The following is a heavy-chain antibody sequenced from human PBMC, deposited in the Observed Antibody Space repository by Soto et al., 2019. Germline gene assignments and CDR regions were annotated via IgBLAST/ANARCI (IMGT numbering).Heavy chain of an antibody. D-gene: IGHD1-1*01. CDR1: GASISGFY. V-gene: IGHV4-4*07. J-gene: IGHJ5*02. CDR2: IYATGTT. Sequence: SETLSLTCTVSGASISGFYWICIRKSAGKGLEWIGRIYATGTTDYNPSLKSRVMMSVDTSKKQFSLKLRSVTAADTAVYYCVRDGTKTLRDWFDPWGQGISVTVSS. CDR3: VRDGTKTLRDWFDP.